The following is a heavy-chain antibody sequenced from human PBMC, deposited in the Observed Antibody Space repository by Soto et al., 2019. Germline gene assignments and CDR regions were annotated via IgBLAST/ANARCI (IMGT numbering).Heavy chain of an antibody. D-gene: IGHD4-17*01. CDR3: ARDGSTVTLDFVEAFDI. V-gene: IGHV4-30-4*01. Sequence: PSETLSLTCTVSGGSISSGDYYWSWIRQPPGKGLEWIGYIYYSGSTYYNPSLKSRVTISVDTSKNQFSLKLSSVTAADTAVYYCARDGSTVTLDFVEAFDIWGQGTMVTVSS. CDR2: IYYSGST. J-gene: IGHJ3*02. CDR1: GGSISSGDYY.